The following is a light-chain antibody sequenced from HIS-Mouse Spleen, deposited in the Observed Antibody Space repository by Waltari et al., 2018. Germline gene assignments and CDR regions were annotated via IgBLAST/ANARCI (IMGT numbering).Light chain of an antibody. J-gene: IGLJ3*02. CDR3: CSYAGSSTLV. CDR2: EGS. V-gene: IGLV2-23*01. Sequence: QSALPPPAAASGAPAQSLTISCTGTSSDVGSYYLVSWYQQHPGKAPKLMIYEGSKRPSGVSNRFSGSKSGNTASLTISGLQAEDEADYYCCSYAGSSTLVFGGGTKLTVL. CDR1: SSDVGSYYL.